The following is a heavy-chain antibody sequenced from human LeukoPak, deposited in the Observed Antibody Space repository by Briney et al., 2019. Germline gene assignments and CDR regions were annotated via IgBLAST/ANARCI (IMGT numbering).Heavy chain of an antibody. CDR3: AREIYDSSGYYTMPFDY. D-gene: IGHD3-22*01. CDR2: ISSGGST. V-gene: IGHV3-23*01. J-gene: IGHJ4*02. CDR1: GFTFSSYG. Sequence: GGLRLSCAASGFTFSSYGMTWVRQAPGKGLEWVSGISSGGSTYYADSVKGRFIISRDNAKNTLYLQMNSLRAEDTAVYYCAREIYDSSGYYTMPFDYWGQGTLVTVSS.